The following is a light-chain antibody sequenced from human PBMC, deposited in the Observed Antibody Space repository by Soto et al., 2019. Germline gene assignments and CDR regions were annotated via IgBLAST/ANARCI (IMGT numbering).Light chain of an antibody. CDR2: DND. CDR1: NSNIGSNS. V-gene: IGLV1-51*01. Sequence: QSVLTQPPSVSAAPGQKATISCSGSNSNIGSNSVSWYQQLPGTAPKLLIYDNDKRPSEIPDRFSGSRSGTSATLGIAGLQTGDEADYYCASWDNSLNGLVFGGGTKLTVL. J-gene: IGLJ3*02. CDR3: ASWDNSLNGLV.